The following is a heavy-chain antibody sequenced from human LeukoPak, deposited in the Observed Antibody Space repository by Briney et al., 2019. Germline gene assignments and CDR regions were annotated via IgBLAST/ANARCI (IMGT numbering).Heavy chain of an antibody. CDR2: IYYSGST. CDR1: GGSISSYY. D-gene: IGHD2-15*01. J-gene: IGHJ4*02. Sequence: SETLSLTCTVSGGSISSYYWSWIRQPPGKGLEWIGYIYYSGSTNYNPSLKSRVTISVDTSKNQFSLKLSSVTAADTAVYYCATGWVPDCSGGSCSLYYDYWGQGTLVTVSS. CDR3: ATGWVPDCSGGSCSLYYDY. V-gene: IGHV4-59*12.